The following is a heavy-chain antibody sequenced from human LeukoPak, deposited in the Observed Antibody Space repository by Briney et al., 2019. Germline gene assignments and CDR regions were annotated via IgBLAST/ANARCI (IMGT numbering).Heavy chain of an antibody. J-gene: IGHJ4*02. CDR1: GYTFTSYY. CDR2: INPSGGST. CDR3: ARGIWGSGWYYYFDY. D-gene: IGHD6-19*01. Sequence: ASVKVSCKASGYTFTSYYMHWVRQAPGQGLEWMGIINPSGGSTSYAQKFQGRVTMTRDMSTSTVYMELSRLRSDDTAVYYCARGIWGSGWYYYFDYWGQGTLVTVSS. V-gene: IGHV1-46*01.